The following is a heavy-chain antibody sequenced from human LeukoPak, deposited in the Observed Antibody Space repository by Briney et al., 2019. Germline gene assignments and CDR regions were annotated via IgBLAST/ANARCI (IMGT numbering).Heavy chain of an antibody. J-gene: IGHJ6*02. D-gene: IGHD6-6*01. CDR3: AEDRYSSSSPLYYYYGMDV. Sequence: GSSVKVSCKASGGTFSSYAISWVRQAPGQGLEWMGGIIPILGIANYAQKFQGRVTITADKSTSTAYMELSSLRSEDTAVYYCAEDRYSSSSPLYYYYGMDVWGQGTTVTVSS. V-gene: IGHV1-69*04. CDR1: GGTFSSYA. CDR2: IIPILGIA.